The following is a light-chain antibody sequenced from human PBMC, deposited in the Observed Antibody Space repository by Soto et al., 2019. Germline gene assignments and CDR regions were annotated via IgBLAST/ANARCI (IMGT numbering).Light chain of an antibody. Sequence: QSVLTQPASVSGSPGQSITISCTGTSSDVGGYNYVSWYQQHPGKAPKLMIYEVSNRPSGVSNRFSGSKSGNTASLTISGLQAEDEADYYCSSYTSTGEVFGTGTKLTVL. CDR3: SSYTSTGEV. CDR2: EVS. J-gene: IGLJ1*01. CDR1: SSDVGGYNY. V-gene: IGLV2-14*01.